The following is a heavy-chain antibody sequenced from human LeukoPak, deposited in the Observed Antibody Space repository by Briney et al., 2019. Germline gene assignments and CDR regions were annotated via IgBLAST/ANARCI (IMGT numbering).Heavy chain of an antibody. Sequence: PSETLSLTCAVYGGSFSGYYCSWIRQPPGKGLEWIGEINHSGSTNYNPSLKSRVTISVDTSKNQFSLKLSSVTAADTAVYYCARDLYYDFWSGYSYHDAFDIWGRGTMVTVSS. D-gene: IGHD3-3*01. V-gene: IGHV4-34*01. J-gene: IGHJ3*02. CDR3: ARDLYYDFWSGYSYHDAFDI. CDR2: INHSGST. CDR1: GGSFSGYY.